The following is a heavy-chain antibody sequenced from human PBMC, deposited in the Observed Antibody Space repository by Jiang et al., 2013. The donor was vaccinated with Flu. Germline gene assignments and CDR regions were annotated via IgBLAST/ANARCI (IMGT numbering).Heavy chain of an antibody. J-gene: IGHJ4*02. CDR1: GYTFTSYG. V-gene: IGHV1-18*01. CDR3: ARVTWYYDYVWGSYRDDY. CDR2: ISAYNGNT. D-gene: IGHD3-16*02. Sequence: GAEVKKPGASVKVSCKASGYTFTSYGISWVRQAPGQGLEWMGWISAYNGNTNYAQKLQGRVTMTTDTSTSTAYMELRSLRSDDTAVYYCARVTWYYDYVWGSYRDDYWAREPWSPSPQ.